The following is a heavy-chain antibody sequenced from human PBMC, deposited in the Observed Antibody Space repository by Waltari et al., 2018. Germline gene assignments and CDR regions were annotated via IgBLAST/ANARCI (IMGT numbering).Heavy chain of an antibody. J-gene: IGHJ4*02. V-gene: IGHV3-21*01. D-gene: IGHD6-13*01. CDR3: ARDGIAAAGSFDY. CDR1: GFTFSSYN. Sequence: EVQLVESGGGLVKPGGSLRLSCAASGFTFSSYNMHWVRQAPGKGLEWVSSISSSSSYIYYADSVKGRFTISRDNAKNSLYLQMNSLRAEDTAVYYCARDGIAAAGSFDYWGQGTLVTVSS. CDR2: ISSSSSYI.